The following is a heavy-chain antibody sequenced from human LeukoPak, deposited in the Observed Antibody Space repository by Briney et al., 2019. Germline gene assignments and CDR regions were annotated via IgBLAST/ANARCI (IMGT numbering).Heavy chain of an antibody. CDR3: ARDGSVVGTAIDY. D-gene: IGHD6-19*01. Sequence: SETLSLTCTVSGGSISSYYWSWIRQPPGKGLEWIGYINYSGSTNYNPSLKSRVTISVDTSKNQFSLKLSSVTAADTAVYYCARDGSVVGTAIDYWGQGTLVTVSS. J-gene: IGHJ4*02. CDR2: INYSGST. V-gene: IGHV4-59*01. CDR1: GGSISSYY.